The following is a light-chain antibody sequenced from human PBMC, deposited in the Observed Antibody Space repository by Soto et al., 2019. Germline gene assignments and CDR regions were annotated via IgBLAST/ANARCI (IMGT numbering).Light chain of an antibody. V-gene: IGKV1-5*01. CDR1: QSISSW. Sequence: DIQMTQSPSTLSASVGDRVTITCPASQSISSWLAWYQQKPGQAPKLLIYDASSLESGVPSRFSGSGSGTEFTLTISSLQPDDFATYYCQQYNSYSWTFGQGTKVEIK. CDR3: QQYNSYSWT. CDR2: DAS. J-gene: IGKJ1*01.